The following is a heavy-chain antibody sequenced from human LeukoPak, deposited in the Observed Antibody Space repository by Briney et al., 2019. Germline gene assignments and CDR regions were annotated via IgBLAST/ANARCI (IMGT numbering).Heavy chain of an antibody. D-gene: IGHD6-13*01. CDR3: ARGGGYSSSWQNFDY. Sequence: SQALSLTCAISGDSVSSNSAAWNWIRQSPSRGLEWLGRTYYRSKWYNDYAVSVKSRITINPDTSKSQFSLQLNSVTPEDTAVYYCARGGGYSSSWQNFDYWGQGTLVTVSS. CDR1: GDSVSSNSAA. CDR2: TYYRSKWYN. J-gene: IGHJ4*02. V-gene: IGHV6-1*01.